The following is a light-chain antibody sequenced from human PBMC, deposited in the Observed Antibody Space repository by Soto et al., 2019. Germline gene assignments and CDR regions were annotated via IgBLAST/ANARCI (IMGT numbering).Light chain of an antibody. V-gene: IGLV2-14*02. CDR1: TSDVGSYNL. CDR2: EDN. Sequence: QSALTQPASVSGSPGQSITISCTGTTSDVGSYNLFSWYQQHPGKAPKLMIYEDNKRPSGVSNRFSGSKSGTSASLAISGLQSEDEADYYCAAWDDSLNGRVFGGGTKLTVL. J-gene: IGLJ3*02. CDR3: AAWDDSLNGRV.